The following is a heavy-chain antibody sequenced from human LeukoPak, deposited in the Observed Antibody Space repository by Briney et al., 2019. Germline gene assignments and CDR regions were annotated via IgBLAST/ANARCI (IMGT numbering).Heavy chain of an antibody. CDR2: TNAGNGNT. D-gene: IGHD2-2*01. CDR1: GYTFTSYA. J-gene: IGHJ6*04. Sequence: ASVKVSCKASGYTFTSYAMHWVRQAPGQRLEWMGWTNAGNGNTKYSQKFQGRVTITRDTSASTAYMELSSLRSEDTAVYYCAVVSQDIVVVPAATDHYGMDVWGKGTTVTVSS. V-gene: IGHV1-3*01. CDR3: AVVSQDIVVVPAATDHYGMDV.